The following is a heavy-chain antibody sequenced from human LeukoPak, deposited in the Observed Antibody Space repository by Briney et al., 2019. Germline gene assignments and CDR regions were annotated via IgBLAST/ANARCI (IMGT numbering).Heavy chain of an antibody. CDR3: ARDQLVGNYYYYGMDV. V-gene: IGHV1-18*01. D-gene: IGHD6-13*01. J-gene: IGHJ6*02. Sequence: GASVKVSCKASGYTSTSYGISWVRQAPGQGLEWMGWISAYNGNTNYAQKLQGRVTMTTDTSTSTAYMELRSLRSDDTAVYYCARDQLVGNYYYYGMDVWGQGTTVTVSS. CDR1: GYTSTSYG. CDR2: ISAYNGNT.